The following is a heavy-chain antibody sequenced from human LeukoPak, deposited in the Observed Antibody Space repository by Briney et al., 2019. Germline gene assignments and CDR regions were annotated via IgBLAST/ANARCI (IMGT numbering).Heavy chain of an antibody. CDR2: IKQDGSEK. CDR1: GFTFSSYW. V-gene: IGHV3-7*01. D-gene: IGHD2-15*01. CDR3: ARSVGYCSGGSCYRNWFDP. Sequence: GGSLRLSCAASGFTFSSYWMSWVRQAPGKGLEWVANIKQDGSEKYYVDSVKGRFTISRDNAKNSLYLQMNRLRAEDTAVYYCARSVGYCSGGSCYRNWFDPWGQGTLVTVSS. J-gene: IGHJ5*02.